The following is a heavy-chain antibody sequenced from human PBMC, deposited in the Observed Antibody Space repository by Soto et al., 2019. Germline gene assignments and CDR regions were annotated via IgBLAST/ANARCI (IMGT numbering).Heavy chain of an antibody. Sequence: EEQLVESGGGLVQPGGSLRLSCAASGFSFSSHIMYWVRQAPGKGLEWVSPINSGSTTIYYADSVQGRFTISRDNAKNSLYLQMNSLRADDTAVYYCLNGDYYVGQGTLVTVSS. CDR2: INSGSTTI. J-gene: IGHJ4*02. CDR1: GFSFSSHI. V-gene: IGHV3-48*01. CDR3: LNGDYY. D-gene: IGHD4-17*01.